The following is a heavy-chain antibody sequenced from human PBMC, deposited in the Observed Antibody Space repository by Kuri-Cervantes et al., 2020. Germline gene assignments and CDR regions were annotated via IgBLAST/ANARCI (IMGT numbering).Heavy chain of an antibody. CDR2: INHSGST. J-gene: IGHJ4*02. V-gene: IGHV4-4*02. CDR1: GGSISSSNW. CDR3: ARTHYWLDSTGYSRPHYYFDY. Sequence: SETLSLTCAVSGGSISSSNWWSWVRQPPGKGLEWIGEINHSGSTNYNPSLKSRVTISVDTSKNQFSLKLSSVTAADTAVYYCARTHYWLDSTGYSRPHYYFDYWGQGTLVTVSS. D-gene: IGHD3-22*01.